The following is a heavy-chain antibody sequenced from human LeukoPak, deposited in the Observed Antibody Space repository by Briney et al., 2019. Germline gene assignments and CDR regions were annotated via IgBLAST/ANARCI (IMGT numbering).Heavy chain of an antibody. V-gene: IGHV1-18*01. CDR2: ISAYNDNT. J-gene: IGHJ3*02. D-gene: IGHD2-2*01. CDR1: GYTFRNFG. CDR3: ARYPNPRFCSSISCPDAFDI. Sequence: ASVKVSCKASGYTFRNFGITWLRQAPGHGLEWMGWISAYNDNTNYAQNFQDRLSLATDTSTDTGYMELRSLRSDDTAVYYCARYPNPRFCSSISCPDAFDIWGQGTMVTVSS.